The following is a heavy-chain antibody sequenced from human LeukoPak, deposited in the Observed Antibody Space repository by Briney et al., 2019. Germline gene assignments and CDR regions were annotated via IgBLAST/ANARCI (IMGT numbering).Heavy chain of an antibody. CDR2: IWYAGNDK. V-gene: IGHV3-33*01. J-gene: IGHJ4*02. D-gene: IGHD6-19*01. CDR1: GFNFSSFG. CDR3: ARNGQRWPVYSCDD. Sequence: GKSLRLSCAASGFNFSSFGMHWVRQAPGKGLEWVAVIWYAGNDKYYADPMKGRFTISRDNSKNTLYLHMNSLRAEDTAVYYCARNGQRWPVYSCDDWGQGTLVTVSS.